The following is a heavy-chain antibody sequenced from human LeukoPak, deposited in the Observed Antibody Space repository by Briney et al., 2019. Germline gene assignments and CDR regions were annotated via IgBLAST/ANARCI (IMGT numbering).Heavy chain of an antibody. V-gene: IGHV3-74*01. CDR2: INSDGSRT. Sequence: GGSLRLSCAASGFTFSSYWMHWVRQAPGKGRVWVSRINSDGSRTTYVDSVKGRFTISRDNAKNTLYLQMNSLRAEDTAVYYCATQSSGCPYHWGQGTLVTVSS. J-gene: IGHJ5*02. D-gene: IGHD6-19*01. CDR1: GFTFSSYW. CDR3: ATQSSGCPYH.